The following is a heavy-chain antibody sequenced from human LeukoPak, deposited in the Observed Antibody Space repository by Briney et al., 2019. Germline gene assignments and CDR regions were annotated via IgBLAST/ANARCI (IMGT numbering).Heavy chain of an antibody. D-gene: IGHD6-6*01. CDR1: GGSFSGYY. J-gene: IGHJ3*02. Sequence: TLSLTCAVYGGSFSGYYWSWIRQHPGKGLEWIGYIYYSGSTYYNPSLKSRVTISVDTSKNQFSLKLSSVTAADTAVYYCARGARMTDAFDIWGQGTMVTVSS. CDR3: ARGARMTDAFDI. CDR2: IYYSGST. V-gene: IGHV4-31*11.